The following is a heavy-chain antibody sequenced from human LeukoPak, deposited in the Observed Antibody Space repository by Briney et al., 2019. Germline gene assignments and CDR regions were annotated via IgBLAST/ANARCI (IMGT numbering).Heavy chain of an antibody. D-gene: IGHD6-13*01. CDR3: ANAYHSSSGDY. Sequence: GGSLRLSCAASGFTFSSYAMSWVRRAPGKGLEWVSAISGSGGSTYYADSVKGRFTISRDNSKNTLYLQMNSLRAEDTAVYYCANAYHSSSGDYWGQGTLVTVSS. J-gene: IGHJ4*02. V-gene: IGHV3-23*01. CDR2: ISGSGGST. CDR1: GFTFSSYA.